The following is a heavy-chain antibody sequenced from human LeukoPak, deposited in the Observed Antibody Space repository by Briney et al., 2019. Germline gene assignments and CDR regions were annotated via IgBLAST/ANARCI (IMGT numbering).Heavy chain of an antibody. V-gene: IGHV4-59*01. CDR3: ARGPSQLPTRKRYYYGMDV. CDR2: IYYSGST. J-gene: IGHJ6*04. D-gene: IGHD2-2*01. Sequence: SETLSLTCTVPGGSIRSYYWSWIRQPPGKGLEWIGYIYYSGSTNYNPSLKSRVTISVDTSKNQFSLKLSSVTAADTAVYYCARGPSQLPTRKRYYYGMDVWGKGTTVTVSS. CDR1: GGSIRSYY.